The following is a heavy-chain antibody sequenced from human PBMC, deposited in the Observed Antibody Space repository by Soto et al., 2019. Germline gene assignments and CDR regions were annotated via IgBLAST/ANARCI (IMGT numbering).Heavy chain of an antibody. CDR3: ARVPVEMATIIWFDP. J-gene: IGHJ5*02. CDR1: GCSISSYY. D-gene: IGHD5-12*01. V-gene: IGHV4-59*01. Sequence: SETLSLTCTVSGCSISSYYWSWIRQPPGKGLEWIGYIYYSGSTNYNPSLKSRVTISVDTSKNQFSLKLSSVTAADTAVYYCARVPVEMATIIWFDPWGQGTLVTVSS. CDR2: IYYSGST.